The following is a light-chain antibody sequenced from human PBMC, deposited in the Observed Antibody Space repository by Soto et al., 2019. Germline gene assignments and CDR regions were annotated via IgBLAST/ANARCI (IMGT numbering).Light chain of an antibody. V-gene: IGKV1-5*01. J-gene: IGKJ5*01. CDR2: DAS. CDR1: QTISRW. CDR3: HSRA. Sequence: DIKLTQTPSTLSASVGDEVTITCRASQTISRWLAWYQQKPGRAPKLLIYDASTLESGVPSRFSGSGSETEFTLPISRLQPDDFATYFCHSRAFGQGTLLEVK.